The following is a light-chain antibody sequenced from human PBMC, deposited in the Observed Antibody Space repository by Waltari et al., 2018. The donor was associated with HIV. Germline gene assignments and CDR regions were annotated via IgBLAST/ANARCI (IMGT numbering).Light chain of an antibody. J-gene: IGKJ2*01. Sequence: DIQMTQSPSSVSASVGDRVIITCRASQDINTWLAWYQQQPGKAPKLLIYATVNLQNGVPSRSSGSGSGTEFTLSITNLQPDDFATYYCQQSKSFPYTFGQGTNVEIK. CDR2: ATV. CDR3: QQSKSFPYT. CDR1: QDINTW. V-gene: IGKV1D-12*01.